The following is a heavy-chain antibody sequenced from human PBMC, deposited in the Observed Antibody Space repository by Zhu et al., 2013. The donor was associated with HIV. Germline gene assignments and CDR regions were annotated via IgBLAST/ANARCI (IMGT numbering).Heavy chain of an antibody. CDR1: GYTFTSYG. V-gene: IGHV1-18*01. Sequence: QVQLVQSGAEVKKPGASVKVSCKASGYTFTSYGISWVRQAPGQGLEWMGWISAYNGNTKYAQKLQGRVTMTTDTSTSTAYMELRSLRSDDTAVYYCVRLPHYYDSSGSQGGYYYYGMDVWGQGTTVIVSS. J-gene: IGHJ6*02. CDR2: ISAYNGNT. CDR3: VRLPHYYDSSGSQGGYYYYGMDV. D-gene: IGHD3-22*01.